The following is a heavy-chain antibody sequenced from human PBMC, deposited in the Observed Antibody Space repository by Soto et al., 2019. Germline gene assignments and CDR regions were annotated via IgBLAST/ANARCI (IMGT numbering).Heavy chain of an antibody. CDR2: ISAYNGNT. V-gene: IGHV1-18*01. D-gene: IGHD6-19*01. Sequence: ASVKVSSKDSGYSFTIYGISWLRQSPGQGLEWMGWISAYNGNTNYAQKLQGRVTMTTDTSTSTAYMELRSLRSDDTAVYYCARDGVAVAGAFDYWGQGTLVTVSS. J-gene: IGHJ4*02. CDR1: GYSFTIYG. CDR3: ARDGVAVAGAFDY.